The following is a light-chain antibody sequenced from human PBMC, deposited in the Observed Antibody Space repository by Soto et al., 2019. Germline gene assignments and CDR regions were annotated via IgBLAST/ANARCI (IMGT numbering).Light chain of an antibody. CDR2: DAS. J-gene: IGKJ1*01. V-gene: IGKV3-11*01. CDR3: QQRDNWPVEGT. CDR1: QSVSSF. Sequence: EIVLTQSPATLSLSPGERATLSCRASQSVSSFLAWYQQKPGQAPRLLIYDASKRATGIPARFSGSGSGTDFTLTISGLEPEDFAVYYCQQRDNWPVEGTFGQGTKVDIK.